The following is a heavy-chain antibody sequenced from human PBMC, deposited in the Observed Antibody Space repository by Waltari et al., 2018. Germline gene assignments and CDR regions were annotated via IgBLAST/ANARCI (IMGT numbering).Heavy chain of an antibody. J-gene: IGHJ4*02. CDR1: GFTVSNHY. D-gene: IGHD6-19*01. V-gene: IGHV3-53*01. CDR2: IYSGGST. CDR3: AKGRQYSSGWGYFDY. Sequence: EVQLVESGGGLIQPGGSLRLSCAASGFTVSNHYMSWVRQAPGKGLEWVSVIYSGGSTYYADSVKGRFAISRDNSKNTLYLQMNSLTAEDTAVYYCAKGRQYSSGWGYFDYWGQGTLVTVSS.